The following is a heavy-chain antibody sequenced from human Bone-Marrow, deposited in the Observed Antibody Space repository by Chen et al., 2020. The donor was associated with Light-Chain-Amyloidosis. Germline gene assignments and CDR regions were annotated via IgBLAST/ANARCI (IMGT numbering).Heavy chain of an antibody. CDR3: ARGGSYYYFDY. Sequence: EVQLVESGGGLVKPGGSLRLSCAASGFTFSSYSMNWVRQAPGKGLEWVSSISSSSSHIYYADSMRGRFTISRDNAKNSLYLQMNNLRAEDTAVYYCARGGSYYYFDYWGQGILVTVSS. CDR1: GFTFSSYS. D-gene: IGHD1-26*01. CDR2: ISSSSSHI. V-gene: IGHV3-21*01. J-gene: IGHJ4*02.